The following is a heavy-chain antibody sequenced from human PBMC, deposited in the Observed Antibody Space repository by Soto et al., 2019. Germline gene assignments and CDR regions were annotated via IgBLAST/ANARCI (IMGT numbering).Heavy chain of an antibody. CDR1: GFTFSSYG. J-gene: IGHJ6*02. CDR3: AKEGSDYDILTGSGYYGMDV. Sequence: GGSLRLSCAASGFTFSSYGMHWVRQAPGKGLEWVAVISYDGSNKYYADSVKGRFTISRDNSKNTLYLQMNSLRAEDTAVYYWAKEGSDYDILTGSGYYGMDVWGQGT. V-gene: IGHV3-30*18. CDR2: ISYDGSNK. D-gene: IGHD3-9*01.